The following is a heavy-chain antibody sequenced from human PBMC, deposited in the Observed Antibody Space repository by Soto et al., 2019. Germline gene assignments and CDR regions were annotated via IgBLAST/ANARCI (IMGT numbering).Heavy chain of an antibody. V-gene: IGHV3-30*18. J-gene: IGHJ5*02. Sequence: SLRLSCAASGFTFSSYGMHWVRQAPGKGLEWVAVISYDGSNKYYADSVKGRFTISRDNSKNALYLQMNSLRAEDTAVYYCAKDLGPGYYGPGKFDPWGQGTLVTVSS. CDR3: AKDLGPGYYGPGKFDP. CDR2: ISYDGSNK. CDR1: GFTFSSYG. D-gene: IGHD3-10*01.